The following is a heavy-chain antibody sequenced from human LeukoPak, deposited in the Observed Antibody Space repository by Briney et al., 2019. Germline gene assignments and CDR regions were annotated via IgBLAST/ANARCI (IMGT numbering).Heavy chain of an antibody. CDR1: GYTFINYG. V-gene: IGHV1-18*01. D-gene: IGHD6-6*01. J-gene: IGHJ6*03. CDR2: ISAYNGYT. CDR3: ATHSTRIAVRPSDYYYYMDV. Sequence: GASVKVSCKASGYTFINYGISWVRQAPGQGLEWMGWISAYNGYTNYAQNLQGRVTMTTDTSTSTAYMELRSLRSDDTAVYYCATHSTRIAVRPSDYYYYMDVWGKGTTVIVSS.